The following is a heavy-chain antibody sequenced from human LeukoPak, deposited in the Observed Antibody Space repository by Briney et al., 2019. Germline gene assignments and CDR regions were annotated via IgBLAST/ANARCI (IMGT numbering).Heavy chain of an antibody. CDR1: GGSISSSNW. D-gene: IGHD3-10*01. CDR3: ARHTGSGSYYPTTNYYMDV. J-gene: IGHJ6*03. V-gene: IGHV4-4*02. Sequence: SETLSLTCAVSGGSISSSNWWSWVRQPPGKGLEWIGEIYHSGSTNYNPSLKSRVTISVDKSKNQFSLKLSSVTAADTAVYYCARHTGSGSYYPTTNYYMDVWGKGTTVTISS. CDR2: IYHSGST.